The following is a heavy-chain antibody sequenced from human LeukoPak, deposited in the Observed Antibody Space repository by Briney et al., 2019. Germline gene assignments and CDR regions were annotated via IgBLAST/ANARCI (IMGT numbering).Heavy chain of an antibody. CDR1: GGSISSGGYY. J-gene: IGHJ4*02. CDR3: ARGYDFCGEGRSEDFYFDY. D-gene: IGHD3-3*01. CDR2: IYHSGST. V-gene: IGHV4-30-2*01. Sequence: SQTLSLTCTVSGGSISSGGYYWSWIRQPPGKGLEWIGYIYHSGSTYYNPSLKSRVTISVDRSKNQFSLKLSSVTAADTAVYYCARGYDFCGEGRSEDFYFDYWGQGTLVTVSS.